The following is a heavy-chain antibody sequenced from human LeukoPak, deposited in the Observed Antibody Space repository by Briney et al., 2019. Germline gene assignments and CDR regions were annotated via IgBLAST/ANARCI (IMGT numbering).Heavy chain of an antibody. CDR1: GGSFSGYY. D-gene: IGHD5-18*01. CDR2: INHSGST. V-gene: IGHV4-34*01. J-gene: IGHJ5*02. CDR3: ARGRDIQLWSPSPRFDP. Sequence: KPSETLFLTCAVYGGSFSGYYWSWIRQPPGKGLEWIGEINHSGSTNYNPSLKSRVTISVDTSKNQFSLKLSSVTAADTAVYYCARGRDIQLWSPSPRFDPWGQGTLVTVSS.